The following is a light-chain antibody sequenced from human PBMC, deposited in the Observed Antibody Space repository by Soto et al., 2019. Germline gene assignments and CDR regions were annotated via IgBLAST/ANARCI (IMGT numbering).Light chain of an antibody. Sequence: DIVMTQTPLSSPVILGQPASISFRSSQRLVHSDGNTYLSCLQQRPGQPARLLIYKVSKRFSGVPDRFSGSGAGTDFTLKSRRVEAEDVGVYDCTQVTQFHTFGGGTKVDIK. CDR2: KVS. CDR1: QRLVHSDGNTY. J-gene: IGKJ4*01. V-gene: IGKV2-24*01. CDR3: TQVTQFHT.